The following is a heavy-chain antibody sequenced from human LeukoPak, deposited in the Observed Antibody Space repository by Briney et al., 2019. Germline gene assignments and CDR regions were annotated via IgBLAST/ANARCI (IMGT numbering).Heavy chain of an antibody. CDR1: GFTFSSYS. CDR3: ARGSVLTLDY. CDR2: ISSSSSYI. V-gene: IGHV3-21*01. Sequence: GGSLRLSCAASGFTFSSYSMNWVRQAPGKGLEWVSSISSSSSYIYYADSVKGRFSISRDNAKNSLYLQMNSLRAEDTAVYYCARGSVLTLDYWGQGTLVTVSS. J-gene: IGHJ4*02.